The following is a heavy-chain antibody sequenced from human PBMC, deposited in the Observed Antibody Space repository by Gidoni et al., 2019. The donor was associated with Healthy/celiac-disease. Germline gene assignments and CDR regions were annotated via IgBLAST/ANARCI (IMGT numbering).Heavy chain of an antibody. D-gene: IGHD6-13*01. J-gene: IGHJ3*02. CDR1: GFTFSSYS. V-gene: IGHV3-21*01. CDR2: ISSSSSYI. Sequence: EVQLVESGGGLVKPGGSLRLSCAASGFTFSSYSMNWVRQAPGKGLEWVSSISSSSSYIYYADSGKGRFTISRDNAKNSLYLQMNSLRAEDTAVYYCASPSSWYAFDIWGQGTMVTVSS. CDR3: ASPSSWYAFDI.